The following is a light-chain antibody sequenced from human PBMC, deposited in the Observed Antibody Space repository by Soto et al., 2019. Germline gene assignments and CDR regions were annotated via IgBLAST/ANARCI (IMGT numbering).Light chain of an antibody. CDR3: SSYTTSNTRQIV. J-gene: IGLJ1*01. CDR2: DVS. Sequence: QSALTQPASVSGPPGRSITISCTGTSSDVGGYNYVSWYQHHPGKAPKLIIYDVSNRPSGVSNPFSGSKSGNTASLTISGLQPEDEADYYCSSYTTSNTRQIVFGTGTKVTVL. V-gene: IGLV2-14*03. CDR1: SSDVGGYNY.